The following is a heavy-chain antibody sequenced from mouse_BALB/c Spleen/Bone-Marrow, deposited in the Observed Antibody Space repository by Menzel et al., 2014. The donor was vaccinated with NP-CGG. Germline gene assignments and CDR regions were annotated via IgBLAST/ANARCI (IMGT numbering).Heavy chain of an antibody. CDR2: IDPANGNT. CDR1: GFNIKDTY. CDR3: ARIYYYGRGYFDY. D-gene: IGHD1-1*01. Sequence: VQLKQSGAGLVKPGASVKLSCTASGFNIKDTYMHWVKQRPEQGLEWIGRIDPANGNTKYDPKFQGKATITADTSSNTAYLQLSSLTSEDTAVYYCARIYYYGRGYFDYWGQGTTLTVSS. J-gene: IGHJ2*01. V-gene: IGHV14-3*02.